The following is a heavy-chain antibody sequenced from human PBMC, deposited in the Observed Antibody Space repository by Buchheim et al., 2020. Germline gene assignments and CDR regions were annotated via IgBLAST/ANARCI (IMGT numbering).Heavy chain of an antibody. CDR2: IVVGSGNT. D-gene: IGHD3-22*01. J-gene: IGHJ6*01. V-gene: IGHV1-58*01. CDR1: GFTFTSSA. CDR3: AAGYYYDSSGRYYYYGMDV. Sequence: QMQLVQSGPEVKKPGTSVKVSCKASGFTFTSSAVQWVRQARGQRLEWIGWIVVGSGNTNYAQKFQERVNITRDMPTSTDYLELSSLRSEDTAVYYCAAGYYYDSSGRYYYYGMDVWGQGTT.